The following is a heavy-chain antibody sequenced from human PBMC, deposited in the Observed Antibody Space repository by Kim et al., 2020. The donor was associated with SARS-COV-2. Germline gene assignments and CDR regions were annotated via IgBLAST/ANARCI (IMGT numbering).Heavy chain of an antibody. CDR1: GFTFSSYA. D-gene: IGHD3-3*01. J-gene: IGHJ5*02. V-gene: IGHV3-30-3*01. Sequence: GGSLRLSCATSGFTFSSYAMHWVRQAPGKGLEWVAVISYDGSNKYYADSVKGRFTISRDNSKNTLYLQMNSLRAEDTAVYYCARGSAMGWFDPWGQGTLV. CDR2: ISYDGSNK. CDR3: ARGSAMGWFDP.